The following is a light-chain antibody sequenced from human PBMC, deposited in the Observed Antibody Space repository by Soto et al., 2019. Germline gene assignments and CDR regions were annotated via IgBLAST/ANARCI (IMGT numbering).Light chain of an antibody. CDR3: TSWTTSPTMI. CDR2: DVN. CDR1: SSVIGAYNF. J-gene: IGLJ2*01. V-gene: IGLV2-14*03. Sequence: QSALTQPASVSGSPGQSITISCTGTSSVIGAYNFVSWYQQHPGKAPKLMLYDVNIRPSGVSNRCSGSKSGNTASLTISGLQAEDEADYYCTSWTTSPTMIFGGGTKLTVL.